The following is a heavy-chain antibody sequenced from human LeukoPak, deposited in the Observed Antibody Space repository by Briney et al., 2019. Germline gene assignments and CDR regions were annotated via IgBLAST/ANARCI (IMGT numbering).Heavy chain of an antibody. Sequence: GSSVKVSCKASGGTFSSYAISWVRQAPGQGLEWMGGIIPIFGTANYAQKFQGRVTITADESTSTAYMELSSLRSEDTAVYYCASRKMATILYYYYYIDVWGKGTTVAVSS. V-gene: IGHV1-69*01. J-gene: IGHJ6*03. CDR1: GGTFSSYA. CDR2: IIPIFGTA. CDR3: ASRKMATILYYYYYIDV. D-gene: IGHD5-24*01.